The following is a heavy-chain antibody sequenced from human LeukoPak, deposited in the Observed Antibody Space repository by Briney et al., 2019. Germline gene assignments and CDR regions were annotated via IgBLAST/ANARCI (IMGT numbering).Heavy chain of an antibody. Sequence: SVKVSCKASVGTFSSYAISWVRQAPGQGLEWMGGIIPIFGTANYAQKLQGRDTITADESTSTAYMEMSSLRTEETAVYYCAREQRWLQLDNWFDPWGEGTLVSVFS. J-gene: IGHJ5*02. CDR3: AREQRWLQLDNWFDP. CDR2: IIPIFGTA. D-gene: IGHD5-24*01. V-gene: IGHV1-69*13. CDR1: VGTFSSYA.